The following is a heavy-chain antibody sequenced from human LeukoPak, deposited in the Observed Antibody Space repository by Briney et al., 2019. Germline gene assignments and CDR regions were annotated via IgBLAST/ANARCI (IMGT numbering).Heavy chain of an antibody. D-gene: IGHD6-19*01. CDR3: ATKRWLVRAWFAL. CDR2: ISVSGDNS. J-gene: IGHJ5*02. V-gene: IGHV3-23*01. CDR1: GFTFNNYA. Sequence: GGSLRLSCAASGFTFNNYAMSWVRQAPGKGLEWVSCISVSGDNSYYAASVKRRSTISRDNANNPLFQRMNSLTDDATALYYGATKRWLVRAWFALWGQGTLVTVSS.